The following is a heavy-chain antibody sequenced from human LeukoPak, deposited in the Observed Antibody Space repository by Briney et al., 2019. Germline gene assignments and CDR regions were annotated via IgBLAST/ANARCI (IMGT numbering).Heavy chain of an antibody. J-gene: IGHJ6*04. Sequence: PSETLSLTCAVYGGSFSGYYWSWIRQPPGKGLEWIGEINHSGGTNYNPSLKSRVTISVDTSKNQFSLKLSSVTAADTAVYYCARAPNSGYSYRSGMYYYYGMDVWGKGTTVTVSS. CDR1: GGSFSGYY. V-gene: IGHV4-34*01. CDR2: INHSGGT. CDR3: ARAPNSGYSYRSGMYYYYGMDV. D-gene: IGHD5-18*01.